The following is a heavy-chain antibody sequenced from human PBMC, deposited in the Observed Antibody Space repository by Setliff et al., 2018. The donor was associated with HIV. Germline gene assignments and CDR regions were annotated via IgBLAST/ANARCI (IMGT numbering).Heavy chain of an antibody. Sequence: SVKVSCKASGDTFNSYAISWVRQAPGQGLEWMGGVIPIFGTANYAQKFQGRVTITADESTSTAYMELSSLRSEDTAVYYCAKGGYYDSTGYYYYYYLYYLDEWGKGTTVTVS. J-gene: IGHJ6*03. D-gene: IGHD3-22*01. CDR1: GDTFNSYA. CDR2: VIPIFGTA. V-gene: IGHV1-69*13. CDR3: AKGGYYDSTGYYYYYYLYYLDE.